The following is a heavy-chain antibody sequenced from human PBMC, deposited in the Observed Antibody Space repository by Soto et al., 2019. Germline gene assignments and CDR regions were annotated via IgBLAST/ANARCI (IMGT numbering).Heavy chain of an antibody. CDR2: ISAYNGNT. J-gene: IGHJ6*02. CDR3: ARDHDFWSGRYGMDV. V-gene: IGHV1-18*01. Sequence: ASVKVSCKASGYTFTSYGISWVRQAPGQGLEWMGWISAYNGNTNYAQKLQGRVTMTTDTSTSTAYMELRNLRSDDTAVYYCARDHDFWSGRYGMDVWGQGTTVTVSS. D-gene: IGHD3-3*01. CDR1: GYTFTSYG.